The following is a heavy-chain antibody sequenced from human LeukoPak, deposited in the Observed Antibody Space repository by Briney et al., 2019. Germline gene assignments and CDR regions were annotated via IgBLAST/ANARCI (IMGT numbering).Heavy chain of an antibody. CDR2: INPSGGST. CDR1: GYTFTSYY. J-gene: IGHJ4*02. V-gene: IGHV1-46*01. CDR3: ASTETVTNYFDY. D-gene: IGHD4-17*01. Sequence: ASVKVSCKASGYTFTSYYMHWMRQAPGQGLEWMGIINPSGGSTSYAQKFQGRVTMTRDTSTSTVYMELSSLRSEDTAVYYCASTETVTNYFDYWGQGTLVTVSS.